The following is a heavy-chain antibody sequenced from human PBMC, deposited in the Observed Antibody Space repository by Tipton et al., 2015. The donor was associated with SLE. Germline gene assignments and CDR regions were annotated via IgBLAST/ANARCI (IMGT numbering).Heavy chain of an antibody. CDR2: VYYTGTT. J-gene: IGHJ6*03. V-gene: IGHV4-31*11. CDR3: ARAIPTWERHFFYYMDV. Sequence: LRLSCAVSGGSIGSSGFSWGWIRQPPGKGLEWIGYVYYTGTTYYNPSLKSRVTISVDTSKNQFSLKLTSLTAADTAMYYCARAIPTWERHFFYYMDVWGKGTTVTVSS. CDR1: GGSIGSSGFS. D-gene: IGHD1-26*01.